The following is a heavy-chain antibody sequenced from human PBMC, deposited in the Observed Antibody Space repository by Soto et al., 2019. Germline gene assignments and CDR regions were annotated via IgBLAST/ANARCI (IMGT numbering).Heavy chain of an antibody. CDR1: WYTLTNYT. V-gene: IGHV1-3*01. D-gene: IGHD1-26*01. CDR2: INAGNGNT. Sequence: SFNGSWYTLTNYTTDLAVPAPRKKLEWMGWINAGNGNTKYSQKFQGRVTITRDTSASTAYMELSSLRSENKAGYYCARVGALHWYSDFGGRGTRV. CDR3: ARVGALHWYSDF. J-gene: IGHJ2*01.